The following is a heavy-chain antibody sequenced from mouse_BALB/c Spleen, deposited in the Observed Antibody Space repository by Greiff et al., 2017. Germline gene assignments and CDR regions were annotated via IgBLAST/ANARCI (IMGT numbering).Heavy chain of an antibody. CDR3: VRQTTTVGYFDV. D-gene: IGHD1-1*01. CDR1: GFTFNTYA. CDR2: IRSKSNNYAT. Sequence: EVQLVESGGGLVQPKGSLKLSCAASGFTFNTYAMNWVRQAPGKGLEWVARIRSKSNNYATYYADSVKDRFTISRDDSQSMLYLQMNNLKTEDTAMYYCVRQTTTVGYFDVWGAGTTVTVSS. J-gene: IGHJ1*01. V-gene: IGHV10-1*02.